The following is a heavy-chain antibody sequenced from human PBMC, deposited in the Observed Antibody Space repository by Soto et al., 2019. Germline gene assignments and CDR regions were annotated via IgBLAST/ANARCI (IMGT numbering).Heavy chain of an antibody. CDR3: AREIGGSSSSFDY. Sequence: QVQLVQSGAEVKKPGASVKVSCKASGYTFTGYYMHWVRQAPGQGLEWMGWINPNSGGTNYAQKFRGWVTMTRDTSISTAYMELSRLRSDDTAVYYCAREIGGSSSSFDYWGQGTLVTVSS. CDR2: INPNSGGT. CDR1: GYTFTGYY. V-gene: IGHV1-2*04. J-gene: IGHJ4*02. D-gene: IGHD6-6*01.